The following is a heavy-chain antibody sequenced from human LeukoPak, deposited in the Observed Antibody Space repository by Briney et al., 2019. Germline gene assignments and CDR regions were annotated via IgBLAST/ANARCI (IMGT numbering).Heavy chain of an antibody. D-gene: IGHD3-3*01. CDR3: ARRITMNAFDI. J-gene: IGHJ3*02. Sequence: GESLQISCQGSGYSFTSYWIGWVRPMPGKGLEWMGIIYPGDSDTRYSPSFQGQVTISADKSISTAYLQWSSLKASDTAMYYCARRITMNAFDIWGQGTMVTVSS. CDR2: IYPGDSDT. CDR1: GYSFTSYW. V-gene: IGHV5-51*01.